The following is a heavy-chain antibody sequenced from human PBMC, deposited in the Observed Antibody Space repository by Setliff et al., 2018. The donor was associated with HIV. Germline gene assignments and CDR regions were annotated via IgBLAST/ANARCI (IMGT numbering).Heavy chain of an antibody. CDR1: GYSFPNDW. Sequence: GESLKISCKDSGYSFPNDWICWVRQMPGKGLEWVAIIFPGDSETRYSPSFEGQVTISADRSINTVYLQWSSLRASYTAIYYCTRHPLRPGIAGYFYFVDVWGTGTTVTVSS. CDR2: IFPGDSET. D-gene: IGHD3-9*01. CDR3: TRHPLRPGIAGYFYFVDV. V-gene: IGHV5-51*01. J-gene: IGHJ6*03.